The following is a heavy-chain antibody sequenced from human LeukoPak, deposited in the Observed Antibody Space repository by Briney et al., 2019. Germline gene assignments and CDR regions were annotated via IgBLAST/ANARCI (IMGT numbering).Heavy chain of an antibody. V-gene: IGHV1-18*01. D-gene: IGHD6-13*01. Sequence: ASVKVSCKASGYTFTSYGISWVRQAPGQGLEWMGWVSAYNGNTNYAQKLQGRGTMTTDTSTSTDYMELRSMKSDDTAVYYCARDWQQLVSYFDYWGQGTLVTVSS. J-gene: IGHJ4*02. CDR2: VSAYNGNT. CDR1: GYTFTSYG. CDR3: ARDWQQLVSYFDY.